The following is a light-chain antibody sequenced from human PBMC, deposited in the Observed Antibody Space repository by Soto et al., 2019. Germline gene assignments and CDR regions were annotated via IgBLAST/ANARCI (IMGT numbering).Light chain of an antibody. J-gene: IGKJ2*01. CDR2: GAS. CDR1: QSVSSTY. Sequence: EIVLTQSPGTLSLPLGETATLSCRASQSVSSTYLAWYQQKPGQAPRLLIYGASSRASGIPDRFSGSGSGTDFTLTIRRLEPEDFAMYYCQQKVTFGQGTKLEIK. V-gene: IGKV3-20*01. CDR3: QQKVT.